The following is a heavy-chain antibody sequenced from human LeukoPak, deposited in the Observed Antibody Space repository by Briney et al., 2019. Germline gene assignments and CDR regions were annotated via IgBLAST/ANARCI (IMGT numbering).Heavy chain of an antibody. CDR3: VSDFMVRGATGDY. D-gene: IGHD3-10*01. CDR2: IYYSGST. Sequence: SETLSLTCTVSGGSISSYYWSWIRQPPGKGLEWIGYIYYSGSTNYNPSLKSRVTISVDTSKNQFSLKLSSVTAADTAVYYCVSDFMVRGATGDYWGQGTLVTVCS. CDR1: GGSISSYY. V-gene: IGHV4-59*08. J-gene: IGHJ4*02.